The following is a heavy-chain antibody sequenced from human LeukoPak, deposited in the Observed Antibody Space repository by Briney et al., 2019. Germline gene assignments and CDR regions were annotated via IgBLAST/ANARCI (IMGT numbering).Heavy chain of an antibody. D-gene: IGHD1-26*01. CDR3: ALVGASWSFDY. V-gene: IGHV1-2*02. CDR1: GGTFTSYA. CDR2: INPNSGGT. Sequence: ASVKVSCKASGGTFTSYAISRVRQAPGQGLEWMGWINPNSGGTNYAQKFQGRVTMTRDTSISTAYMELSRLRSDDTAVYYCALVGASWSFDYWGQGTLVTVSS. J-gene: IGHJ4*02.